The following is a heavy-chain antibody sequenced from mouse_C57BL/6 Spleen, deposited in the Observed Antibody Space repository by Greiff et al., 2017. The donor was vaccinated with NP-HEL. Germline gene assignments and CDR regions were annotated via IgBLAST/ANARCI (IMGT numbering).Heavy chain of an antibody. CDR3: ARDYGSSYFDY. J-gene: IGHJ2*01. Sequence: EVMLVESGGGLVKPGGSLKLSCAASGFTFSDYGMHWVRQAPEKGLEWVAYIRSGSSTIYYADTVKGRFTISRDNAKNTLFLQMTSMRSEDAAMYYCARDYGSSYFDYWGQGTTLTVSS. CDR1: GFTFSDYG. V-gene: IGHV5-17*01. CDR2: IRSGSSTI. D-gene: IGHD1-1*01.